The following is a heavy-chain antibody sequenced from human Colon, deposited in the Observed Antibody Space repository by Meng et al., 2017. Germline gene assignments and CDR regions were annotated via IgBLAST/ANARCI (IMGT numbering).Heavy chain of an antibody. V-gene: IGHV3-74*01. CDR2: LSNDGSRA. CDR3: ARSGYNNGYDY. Sequence: EGELVESGGGLVQPGGSLRLSCAASGFTLSTYWMHWVRQVPGKGLVGVSRLSNDGSRADYADSVNGRFTISRDNAKNTLFLQMNSLRAEDTAVYYCARSGYNNGYDYWGQGTLVTVSS. CDR1: GFTLSTYW. J-gene: IGHJ4*02. D-gene: IGHD5-18*01.